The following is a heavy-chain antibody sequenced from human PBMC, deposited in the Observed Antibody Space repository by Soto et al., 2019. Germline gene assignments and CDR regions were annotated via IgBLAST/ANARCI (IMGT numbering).Heavy chain of an antibody. D-gene: IGHD6-19*01. CDR3: ARGASIALAGTRSASDI. CDR1: GYTFTSYS. J-gene: IGHJ3*02. Sequence: QVQLVQSGAEVKKPGASVKVSCKASGYTFTSYSISWVRQAPGQGLQWMGWISAYNGDTVYAQSRQGRVTMTTDTSTSTAYMELRSVRSDDTALFYCARGASIALAGTRSASDIGGQGTRVTVSS. V-gene: IGHV1-18*01. CDR2: ISAYNGDT.